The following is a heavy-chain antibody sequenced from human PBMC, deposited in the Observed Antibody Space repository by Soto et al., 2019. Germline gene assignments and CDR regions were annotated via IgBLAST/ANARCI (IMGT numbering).Heavy chain of an antibody. CDR2: IYYSGST. Sequence: ETLSLTCTVSGGSISSYYWSWIRQPPGKGLEWIGYIYYSGSTNYNPSLKSRVTISVDTSKNQFSLKLSSVTAADTAVYYCARAVYGFRSWFDPWGQGTLVTVSS. CDR3: ARAVYGFRSWFDP. D-gene: IGHD3-10*01. V-gene: IGHV4-59*01. J-gene: IGHJ5*02. CDR1: GGSISSYY.